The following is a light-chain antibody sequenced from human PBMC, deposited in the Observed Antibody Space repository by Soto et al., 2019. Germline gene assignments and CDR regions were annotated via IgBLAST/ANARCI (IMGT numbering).Light chain of an antibody. Sequence: EIGVTQSPCTLSLSAGEGATLSWGASQSVSSNYLAWYQQKPGQAPKLLIYGASNRATGIPDRFSGSGSGTDSTLTISSLEPEDFAVYYCQQRSNWPFFGPGTKVDIK. J-gene: IGKJ3*01. CDR1: QSVSSNY. V-gene: IGKV3D-20*02. CDR3: QQRSNWPF. CDR2: GAS.